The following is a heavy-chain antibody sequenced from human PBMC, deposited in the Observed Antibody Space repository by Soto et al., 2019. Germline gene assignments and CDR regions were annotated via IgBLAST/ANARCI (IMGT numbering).Heavy chain of an antibody. CDR1: GGSISSSNW. J-gene: IGHJ4*02. CDR3: ARALATSSGYYPIDY. V-gene: IGHV4-4*02. CDR2: IYHSGST. Sequence: LSLTCAVSGGSISSSNWWSWVRQPPGKGLEWIGEIYHSGSTNYNPSLKSRVTISVDKSKNQFSLKLSSVTAADTAVYYCARALATSSGYYPIDYWGQGTLVTGSS. D-gene: IGHD3-22*01.